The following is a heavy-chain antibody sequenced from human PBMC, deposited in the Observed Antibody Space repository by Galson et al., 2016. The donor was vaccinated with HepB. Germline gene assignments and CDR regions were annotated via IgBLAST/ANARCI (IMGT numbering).Heavy chain of an antibody. J-gene: IGHJ4*02. Sequence: SLRLSCAASGFTFGDYTMSWFRQAPGKGLERVSFIRSRGNGGTAEYAASVKGRFTISRDDSKSIAYLQMNSLKTEDTAMYYCASPMNYYDTSAYYYDYWGQGTLVTVSS. V-gene: IGHV3-49*03. D-gene: IGHD3-22*01. CDR3: ASPMNYYDTSAYYYDY. CDR2: IRSRGNGGTA. CDR1: GFTFGDYT.